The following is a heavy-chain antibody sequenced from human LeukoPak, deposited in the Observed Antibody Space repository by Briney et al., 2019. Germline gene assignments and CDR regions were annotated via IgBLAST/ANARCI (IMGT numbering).Heavy chain of an antibody. D-gene: IGHD3-10*01. CDR2: IKLNSGDT. CDR1: GYTFTDYY. CDR3: ARDRGGSNY. Sequence: GASVKVSCKASGYTFTDYYMHWVRQAPGQGLEWMGWIKLNSGDTNYVQKFQGRVTMTRDTSISTAYMELSRLRSDDTAVYYCARDRGGSNYWGQGTLVTVSS. V-gene: IGHV1-2*02. J-gene: IGHJ4*02.